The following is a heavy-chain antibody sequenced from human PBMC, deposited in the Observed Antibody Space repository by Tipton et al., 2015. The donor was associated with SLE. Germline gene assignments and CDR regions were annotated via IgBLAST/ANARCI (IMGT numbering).Heavy chain of an antibody. CDR2: TSSEGSIT. J-gene: IGHJ4*02. CDR3: AKGDYGDYIHYFDS. D-gene: IGHD4-17*01. CDR1: GFPFSSLW. Sequence: SLRLSCLASGFPFSSLWMHWVRQPPGKGRVWVAETSSEGSITTYADSVQGRFSIYRDNAKNTLFLEMSSLRVEDTGVYYCAKGDYGDYIHYFDSWGQGMLVTVSS. V-gene: IGHV3-74*03.